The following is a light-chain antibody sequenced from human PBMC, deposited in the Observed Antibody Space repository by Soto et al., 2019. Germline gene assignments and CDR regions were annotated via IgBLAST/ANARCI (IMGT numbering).Light chain of an antibody. J-gene: IGKJ2*01. CDR3: RQYGSSPSYT. CDR2: GAS. Sequence: EIVLTQSPGTLSLSPGERATLSCRASQSRSSYLAGYQQKPGQAPRLLIYGASSRATGIPDRFSGSGSGTDCTLTISRLEPEDFAVYYCRQYGSSPSYTFGQGTKLEIK. CDR1: QSRSSY. V-gene: IGKV3-20*01.